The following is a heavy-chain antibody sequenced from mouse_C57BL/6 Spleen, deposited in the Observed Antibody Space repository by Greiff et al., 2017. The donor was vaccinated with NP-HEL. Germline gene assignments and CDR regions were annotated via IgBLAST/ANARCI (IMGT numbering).Heavy chain of an antibody. CDR1: GFSLSTFGMG. Sequence: QVTLKVCGPGILQPSQTLSLTCPFSGFSLSTFGMGVGWIRQPSGKGLEWLAHIWWDDDKYYNPALKSRLTISKDTSKTQVFLKIANVDTADTATYYCDRACDYDGAMDYWGQGTSVTVSS. CDR2: IWWDDDK. D-gene: IGHD2-4*01. J-gene: IGHJ4*01. V-gene: IGHV8-8*01. CDR3: DRACDYDGAMDY.